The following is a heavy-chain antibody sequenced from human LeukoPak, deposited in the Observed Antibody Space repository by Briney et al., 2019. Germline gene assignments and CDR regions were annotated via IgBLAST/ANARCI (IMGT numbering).Heavy chain of an antibody. CDR1: GGPISTSSYY. V-gene: IGHV4-61*01. D-gene: IGHD3-10*01. J-gene: IGHJ4*02. Sequence: SETLSLTCTVSGGPISTSSYYWSWIRQPPGKGLEWIGYIYYSGSTNYNPSLKSRVTIAVDTYKNQFSLKLSSVTAADTAVYYCARASRGHDYWGQGTLVTVSS. CDR3: ARASRGHDY. CDR2: IYYSGST.